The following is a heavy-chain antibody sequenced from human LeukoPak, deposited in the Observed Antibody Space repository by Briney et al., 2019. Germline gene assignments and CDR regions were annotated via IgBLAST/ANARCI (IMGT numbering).Heavy chain of an antibody. CDR3: ARGYSGYDYFEY. D-gene: IGHD5-12*01. Sequence: SETLSLTCTVSGGSISSYYWSWIRQPPGKGLEWIGYIYYSGSTIYNPSLKSRVTISVDTSKNQFSLKLSSVTAADTAVYYCARGYSGYDYFEYWGQGTLVTVSS. CDR1: GGSISSYY. V-gene: IGHV4-59*01. CDR2: IYYSGST. J-gene: IGHJ4*02.